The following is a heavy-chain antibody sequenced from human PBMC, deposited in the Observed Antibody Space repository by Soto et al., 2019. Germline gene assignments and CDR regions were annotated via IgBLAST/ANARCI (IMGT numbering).Heavy chain of an antibody. CDR1: GFTFTSSA. Sequence: SVKVSCKASGFTFTSSAVQWVRQARGQRLEWIGWIVVGSGNTNYAQKFQERVTITRDMSTSTAYMELSSLRSEDTAVYYCAAGITWVFDYYGMDVCGQGTTVIVS. CDR3: AAGITWVFDYYGMDV. V-gene: IGHV1-58*01. D-gene: IGHD1-20*01. CDR2: IVVGSGNT. J-gene: IGHJ6*02.